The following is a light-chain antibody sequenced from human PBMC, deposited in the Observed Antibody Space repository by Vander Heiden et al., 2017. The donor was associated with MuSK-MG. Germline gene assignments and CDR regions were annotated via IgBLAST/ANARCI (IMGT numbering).Light chain of an antibody. CDR3: QRRSNWPLT. Sequence: EIVLTQSPATLSLSPGERATLSCRASQSVSSYLAWYQQKPGQAPRLLIYDASNRATGIPARFSGSASGTDFTLTISSLDPEDFAVYYCQRRSNWPLTFGGGTNLEIK. CDR2: DAS. J-gene: IGKJ4*01. CDR1: QSVSSY. V-gene: IGKV3-11*01.